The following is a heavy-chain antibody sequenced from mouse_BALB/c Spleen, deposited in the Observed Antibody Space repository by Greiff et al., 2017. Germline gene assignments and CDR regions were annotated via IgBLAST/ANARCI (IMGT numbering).Heavy chain of an antibody. CDR3: ARHYYGYHYYAMDY. V-gene: IGHV5-9-3*01. CDR2: ISSGGSYT. J-gene: IGHJ4*01. Sequence: EVQGVESGGGLVKPGGSLKLSCAASGFTFSSYAMSWVRQTPEKRLEWVATISSGGSYTYYPDSVKGRFTISRDNAKNTLYLQMSSLRSEDTAMYYCARHYYGYHYYAMDYWGQGTSVTVSS. D-gene: IGHD1-2*01. CDR1: GFTFSSYA.